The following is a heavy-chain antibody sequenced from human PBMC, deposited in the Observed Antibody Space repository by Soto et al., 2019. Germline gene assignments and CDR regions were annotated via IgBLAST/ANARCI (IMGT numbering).Heavy chain of an antibody. CDR2: IIPIFGTA. V-gene: IGHV1-69*06. J-gene: IGHJ5*02. D-gene: IGHD3-22*01. CDR1: GYTFTSYG. CDR3: ARDKYYYDSSGYRIWFDP. Sequence: GASVKVSCKASGYTFTSYGISWVRQAPGQGLEWMGWIIPIFGTANYAQKFQGRVTITADKSTSTAYMELSSLRSEDTAVYYCARDKYYYDSSGYRIWFDPWDQGTLVTVSS.